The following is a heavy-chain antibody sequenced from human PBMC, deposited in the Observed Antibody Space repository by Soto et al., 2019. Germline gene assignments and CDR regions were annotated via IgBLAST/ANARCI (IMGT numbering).Heavy chain of an antibody. CDR1: GFTFSSYS. CDR3: AVSSGVYKPVGYGMDF. CDR2: ISSSSSYI. D-gene: IGHD6-25*01. V-gene: IGHV3-21*01. J-gene: IGHJ6*04. Sequence: EVQLVESGGGLVKPGGSLRLSCAASGFTFSSYSMNWVRQAPGKGLEWVSSISSSSSYIYYADSVKGRFTISRDNAKNALYLQMNSLRAEDTAVYYCAVSSGVYKPVGYGMDFWGKGTTVTVSS.